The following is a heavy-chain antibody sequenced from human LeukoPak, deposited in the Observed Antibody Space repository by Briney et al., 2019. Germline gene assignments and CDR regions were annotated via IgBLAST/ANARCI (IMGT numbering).Heavy chain of an antibody. CDR3: AKDKDSNFLLWDY. D-gene: IGHD3-22*01. V-gene: IGHV3-23*01. CDR1: GFTFSSYA. J-gene: IGHJ4*02. Sequence: GGSLRLSCAASGFTFSSYAMSWVRQAPGKGLEWVSAISGSGGSTYYADSVKGRFTISRDNSKNTLYLQMSSLRAEDTAVYYCAKDKDSNFLLWDYWGQGTLVTVSS. CDR2: ISGSGGST.